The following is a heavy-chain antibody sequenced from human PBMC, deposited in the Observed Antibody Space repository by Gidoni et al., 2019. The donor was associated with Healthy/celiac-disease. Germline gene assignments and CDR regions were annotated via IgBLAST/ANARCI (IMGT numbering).Heavy chain of an antibody. CDR1: GFTFGDDA. CDR2: IRSKAYGGTT. CDR3: TRGMGLERLLFGYYYGMDV. V-gene: IGHV3-49*05. Sequence: EVQLVESGGGLVKPGRSLRLSCTASGFTFGDDALSWFRQAPGKGLEWVGFIRSKAYGGTTEYAAAVKGRFTISRDDSKSIAYLQMNSLKTEDTAVYYCTRGMGLERLLFGYYYGMDVWGQGTTVTVSS. D-gene: IGHD1-1*01. J-gene: IGHJ6*02.